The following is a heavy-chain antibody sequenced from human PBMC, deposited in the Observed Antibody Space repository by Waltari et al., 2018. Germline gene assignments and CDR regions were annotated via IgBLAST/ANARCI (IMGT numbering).Heavy chain of an antibody. CDR2: ISWDGGST. J-gene: IGHJ4*02. CDR3: TKDIRGSGWYVFDF. CDR1: GFPFNDYT. V-gene: IGHV3-43*01. D-gene: IGHD6-19*01. Sequence: EVQLVESGGTVVQPGGSRSLCCAASGFPFNDYTLHWVRQGPGKGPEWVSLISWDGGSTSYADSVKGRFTISRDNSRNSLYLKMQSLRTEDSALYYCTKDIRGSGWYVFDFWGQGTLVTVSS.